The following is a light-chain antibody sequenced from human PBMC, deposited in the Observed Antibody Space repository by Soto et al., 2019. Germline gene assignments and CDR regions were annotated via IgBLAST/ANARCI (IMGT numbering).Light chain of an antibody. CDR2: DAS. Sequence: EIVSTQSPATLSLSLRRRAPLSCMASQSVSSYLAWYQQKPGQAPRLLIYDASNRATGIPARFTGSGSGTDFTLTISSLEPEDFAVYSCQQRSNWPPKITFGQGTRLEIK. CDR1: QSVSSY. J-gene: IGKJ5*01. CDR3: QQRSNWPPKIT. V-gene: IGKV3-11*01.